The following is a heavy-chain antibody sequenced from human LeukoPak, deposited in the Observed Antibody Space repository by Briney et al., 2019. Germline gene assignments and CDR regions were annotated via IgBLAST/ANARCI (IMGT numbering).Heavy chain of an antibody. V-gene: IGHV3-7*03. CDR2: IKKDGSEE. Sequence: GGSLRLSCVASGFSFSSYWTSWVRQAPGKGLEWVANIKKDGSEEYYVDSVKGRFTVPRDNAKNSLYLQMNSLRAEDTAVYYCARGSTYYDSSGQVPFDYWGQGTLVTASS. J-gene: IGHJ4*02. D-gene: IGHD3-22*01. CDR1: GFSFSSYW. CDR3: ARGSTYYDSSGQVPFDY.